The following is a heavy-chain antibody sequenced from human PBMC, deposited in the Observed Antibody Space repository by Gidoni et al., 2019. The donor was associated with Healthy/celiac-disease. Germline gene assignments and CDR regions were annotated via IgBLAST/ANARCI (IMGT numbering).Heavy chain of an antibody. J-gene: IGHJ5*02. V-gene: IGHV4-4*07. CDR3: ARDNPRICNCFDP. CDR2: IYTSGST. Sequence: VQLQESGPALVKPSATLSLTCTVAGGPISSSYWRWLRQPAGKGLEWIGRIYTSGSTNYNPSLKSRVTMSVDASTNQFSLKLGSVTAADTAVYYCARDNPRICNCFDPWGQGTLVTVSS. CDR1: GGPISSSY.